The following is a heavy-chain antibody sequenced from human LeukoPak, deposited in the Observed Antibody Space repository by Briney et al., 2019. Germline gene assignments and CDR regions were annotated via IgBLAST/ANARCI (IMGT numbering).Heavy chain of an antibody. CDR2: ISGSGGST. J-gene: IGHJ3*02. D-gene: IGHD3-22*01. CDR3: AKDGGYYYDISDAFDI. Sequence: GGSLRLSCAASGFTFSSYAMSWVRQAPGKGLEWVSAISGSGGSTYYADSVKGRFTISRDNSKNTLYLQMNSLRAEDTAVYYCAKDGGYYYDISDAFDIWGQGTMVTVSS. V-gene: IGHV3-23*01. CDR1: GFTFSSYA.